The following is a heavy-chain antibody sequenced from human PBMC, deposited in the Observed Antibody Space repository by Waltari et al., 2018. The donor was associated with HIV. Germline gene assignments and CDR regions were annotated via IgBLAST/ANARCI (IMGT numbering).Heavy chain of an antibody. CDR3: ARAVNAVGAPHWFAP. D-gene: IGHD1-26*01. CDR2: MNPNSRNT. Sequence: QVQLVQSGAEVQQPGASVKVSCKASGYIFNTYDINWVRQATGQGLEWMGWMNPNSRNTGYAQKFQGRVTMTRDTSITTAYMELSSLKSEDTAVYYCARAVNAVGAPHWFAPWGQGTLVTVSS. J-gene: IGHJ5*02. V-gene: IGHV1-8*01. CDR1: GYIFNTYD.